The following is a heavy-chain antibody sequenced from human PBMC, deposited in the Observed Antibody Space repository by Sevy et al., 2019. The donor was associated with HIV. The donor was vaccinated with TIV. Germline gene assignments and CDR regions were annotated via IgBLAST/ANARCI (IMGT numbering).Heavy chain of an antibody. V-gene: IGHV1-8*01. CDR1: GYTFTSYD. J-gene: IGHJ6*02. CDR3: ARGGYDFWGGYYLVGYYYGMEV. CDR2: MNPNSGNT. D-gene: IGHD3-3*01. Sequence: ASVKVSCKASGYTFTSYDINWVRQATGQGLEWMGWMNPNSGNTGYAQKFQGRVTMTRNTSISTAYMELSSLRSEDTAVYYCARGGYDFWGGYYLVGYYYGMEVWGQGTTVTVSS.